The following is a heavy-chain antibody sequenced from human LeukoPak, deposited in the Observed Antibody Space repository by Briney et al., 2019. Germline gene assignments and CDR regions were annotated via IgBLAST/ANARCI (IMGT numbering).Heavy chain of an antibody. CDR1: GCTFTGYY. V-gene: IGHV1-2*04. J-gene: IGHJ4*02. CDR2: INPNSGGT. Sequence: GASVKVSCKASGCTFTGYYMHWVRQAPGQGVEWMGWINPNSGGTNYAQKFQGWVTMTRDTSISTAYMELSRLRSDDTAVYYCARDRTGTYDYWGQGTLVTVSS. CDR3: ARDRTGTYDY. D-gene: IGHD3/OR15-3a*01.